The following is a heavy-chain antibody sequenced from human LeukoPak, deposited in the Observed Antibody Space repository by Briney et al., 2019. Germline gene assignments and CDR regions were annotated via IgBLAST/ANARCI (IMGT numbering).Heavy chain of an antibody. V-gene: IGHV3-48*03. J-gene: IGHJ4*02. Sequence: TGGSLRLSCAASGFTFSSYEMNWVRQAPGKGLEWVSYISSSGSTIYYADSVKGRFTISRDNAKNSLYLQMNSLRAEDTAVYYCARGVPYSSSSSSDYWGRGTLVTVSS. CDR2: ISSSGSTI. CDR1: GFTFSSYE. CDR3: ARGVPYSSSSSSDY. D-gene: IGHD6-6*01.